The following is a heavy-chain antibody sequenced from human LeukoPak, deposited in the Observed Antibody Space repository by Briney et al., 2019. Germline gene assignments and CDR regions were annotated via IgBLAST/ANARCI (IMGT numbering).Heavy chain of an antibody. V-gene: IGHV4-59*08. CDR3: ARPLGSKNAFDI. CDR1: GGSISNYY. Sequence: SETLSLTCTVPGGSISNYYWSWIRQSPGKGLEWIGYVHYSGTTNYNPSLKSRVSMSIDTSKDQFSLRLNSVTAADTAVYYCARPLGSKNAFDIWGQGTVVTVPS. D-gene: IGHD4-11*01. CDR2: VHYSGTT. J-gene: IGHJ3*02.